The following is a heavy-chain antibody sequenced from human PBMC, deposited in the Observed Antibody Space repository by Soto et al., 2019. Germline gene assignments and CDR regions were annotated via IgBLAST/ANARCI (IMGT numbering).Heavy chain of an antibody. CDR1: GYSFTSYW. CDR3: ARHRGGQHFVAVPGTIRDFYGMDV. Sequence: GESLKISCKGSGYSFTSYWITWVRQMPGKGLEWMGRIDPSDSSTNYSPSFQGHVTISADKSITTAYLQWSSLKASDTAMYYCARHRGGQHFVAVPGTIRDFYGMDVWGQGTTVTVSS. D-gene: IGHD2-2*02. CDR2: IDPSDSST. J-gene: IGHJ6*02. V-gene: IGHV5-10-1*01.